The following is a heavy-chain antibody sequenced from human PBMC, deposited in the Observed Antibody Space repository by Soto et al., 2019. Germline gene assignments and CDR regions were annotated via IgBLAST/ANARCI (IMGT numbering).Heavy chain of an antibody. J-gene: IGHJ4*02. CDR3: VESGGAADY. V-gene: IGHV3-7*03. Sequence: GGSLRLSCAASGVTFSSYWMGWVRQSPGKGLEWVANIQQDGSERHYGGSVKGRFTISRDNAKNSLYLQMNSLRAEDTAVYYCVESGGAADYWGQGTLVTVSS. CDR1: GVTFSSYW. D-gene: IGHD2-8*02. CDR2: IQQDGSER.